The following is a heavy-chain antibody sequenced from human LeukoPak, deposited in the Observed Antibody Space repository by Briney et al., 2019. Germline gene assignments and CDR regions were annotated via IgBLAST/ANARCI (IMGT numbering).Heavy chain of an antibody. D-gene: IGHD3-9*01. CDR3: ARHPMYYDILTGYYKDYFDY. CDR1: GGSISSGSYY. V-gene: IGHV4-61*02. J-gene: IGHJ4*02. CDR2: IYTSGST. Sequence: SETLSLTCTVSGGSISSGSYYWSWIRQPAGKGLEWIGRIYTSGSTNYNPSLKSRVTISVDTSKNQFSLKLSSVTAADTAVYYCARHPMYYDILTGYYKDYFDYWGQGTLVTVSS.